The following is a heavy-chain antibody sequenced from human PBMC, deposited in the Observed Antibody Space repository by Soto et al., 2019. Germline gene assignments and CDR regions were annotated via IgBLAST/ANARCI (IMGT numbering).Heavy chain of an antibody. Sequence: EVHLLESGGGLVLPGGSLRLSCAASGFTFSRHALSWVRQAPGKGLEWVSSISGSGGSTYYADSVRGRLTISRDNSKNTLYLQMNSLRAEDTALYYCAKDGGTIFGVGYYYYYGMDVWGQGTTVTVSS. J-gene: IGHJ6*02. V-gene: IGHV3-23*01. CDR3: AKDGGTIFGVGYYYYYGMDV. CDR2: ISGSGGST. CDR1: GFTFSRHA. D-gene: IGHD3-3*01.